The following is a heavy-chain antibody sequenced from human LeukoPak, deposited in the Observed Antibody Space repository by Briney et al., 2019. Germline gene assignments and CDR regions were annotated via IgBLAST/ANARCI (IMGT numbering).Heavy chain of an antibody. CDR3: ARELDKYGYYDFWSGALGASSDIDY. D-gene: IGHD3-3*01. CDR2: IYHSGST. CDR1: GYSISSGYY. J-gene: IGHJ4*02. V-gene: IGHV4-38-2*02. Sequence: PSETLSLTCTVSGYSISSGYYWGWIRQPPGKGLEWIGSIYHSGSTYYNPSLKSRVTISVDTSKNQFSLKLSSVTAADTAVYYCARELDKYGYYDFWSGALGASSDIDYWGQGTLVTVSS.